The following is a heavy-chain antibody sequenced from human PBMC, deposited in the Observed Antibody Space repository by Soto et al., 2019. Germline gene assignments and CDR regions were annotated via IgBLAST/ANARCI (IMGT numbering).Heavy chain of an antibody. V-gene: IGHV3-30-3*01. J-gene: IGHJ6*02. CDR1: RFTFSSYA. D-gene: IGHD6-13*01. CDR3: ARAAAYFYHYYYAMDV. CDR2: ISHDGSEK. Sequence: GGSLRLSCAASRFTFSSYAMDWVRQAPGKGLEWVAVISHDGSEKYYGDSVKGRFTISRDNPKNTVYLQMNSLRPEDTAVYYCARAAAYFYHYYYAMDVWGQGTAVTVSS.